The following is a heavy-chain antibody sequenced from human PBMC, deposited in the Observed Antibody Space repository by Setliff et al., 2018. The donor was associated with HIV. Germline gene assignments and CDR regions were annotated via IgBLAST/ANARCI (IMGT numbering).Heavy chain of an antibody. J-gene: IGHJ3*02. Sequence: NPSETPSLTCAVSGDSISSGGYYWSWIRQHPGKGLEWIGYIFYSGNTCFNPSLKSRVTISVDTSKNQFSLKLSSVTAADTAVYYCARGAAYYYDSSGWGDAFDIWGQGTMVTVSS. CDR1: GDSISSGGYY. CDR3: ARGAAYYYDSSGWGDAFDI. CDR2: IFYSGNT. V-gene: IGHV4-31*11. D-gene: IGHD3-22*01.